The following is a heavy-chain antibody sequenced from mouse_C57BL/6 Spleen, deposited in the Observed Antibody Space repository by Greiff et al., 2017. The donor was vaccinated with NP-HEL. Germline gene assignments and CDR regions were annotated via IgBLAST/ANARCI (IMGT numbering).Heavy chain of an antibody. V-gene: IGHV5-6*01. CDR2: ISSGGSYT. Sequence: EVKLQESGGDLVKPGGSLKLSCAASGFTFSSYGMSWVRQTPDKRLEWVATISSGGSYTYYPDSVKGRFTISRDNAKNTLYLQMSSLKSEDTAMYYCARHEAAQASAWFAYWGQGTLVTVSA. CDR3: ARHEAAQASAWFAY. J-gene: IGHJ3*01. D-gene: IGHD3-2*02. CDR1: GFTFSSYG.